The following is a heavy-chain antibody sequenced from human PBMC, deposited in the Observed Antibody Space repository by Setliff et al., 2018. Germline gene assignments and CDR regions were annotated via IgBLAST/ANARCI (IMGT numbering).Heavy chain of an antibody. CDR3: ARDDKGYYYDSSGYYLDAFDI. CDR2: VYYSGST. V-gene: IGHV4-38-2*02. J-gene: IGHJ3*02. D-gene: IGHD3-22*01. CDR1: DYSISSGYY. Sequence: PSETLSLTCAVSDYSISSGYYWGWIRQPPGKGLEWIGSVYYSGSTYYNPSLKSRVTISIDTSKNQFSLKLSSVTAADTAVYFCARDDKGYYYDSSGYYLDAFDIWGQGTMVTVSS.